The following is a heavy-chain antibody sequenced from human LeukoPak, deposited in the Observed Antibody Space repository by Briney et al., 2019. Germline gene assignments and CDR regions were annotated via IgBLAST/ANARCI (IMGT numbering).Heavy chain of an antibody. J-gene: IGHJ4*02. V-gene: IGHV3-30*04. Sequence: GRSLRLSCAASGFTFSRYAMHWVRQAPGKGLEWVSVISYDGSNKDYADFVKGRFTISRDNSKGTLYLQMNSLRAEDTTVYYCARGARKGDDYGGFFDYWGRGTLVTVSS. CDR2: ISYDGSNK. CDR3: ARGARKGDDYGGFFDY. D-gene: IGHD4/OR15-4a*01. CDR1: GFTFSRYA.